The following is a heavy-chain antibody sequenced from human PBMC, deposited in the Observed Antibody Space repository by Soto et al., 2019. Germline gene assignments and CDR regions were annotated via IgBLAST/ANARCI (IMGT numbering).Heavy chain of an antibody. CDR3: AKGVVREPAYFDD. CDR1: GFTFSAFA. J-gene: IGHJ4*02. Sequence: QVQMVESGGGVAQPGGSLRLSCAVSGFTFSAFAMYWVRQAPGKGLEWVALISYDGRNEDYAESVRGRFTISRDNSKNTLYLDMNSLCAEDSAVYFCAKGVVREPAYFDDWGKGTLVTVSS. CDR2: ISYDGRNE. V-gene: IGHV3-30*18. D-gene: IGHD3-10*01.